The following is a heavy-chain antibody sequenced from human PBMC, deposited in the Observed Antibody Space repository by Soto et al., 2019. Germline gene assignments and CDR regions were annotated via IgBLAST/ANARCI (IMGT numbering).Heavy chain of an antibody. CDR2: ISGSGGST. D-gene: IGHD3-3*01. V-gene: IGHV3-23*01. CDR1: GFTFSSYA. J-gene: IGHJ4*02. Sequence: PGGSLRLSCAASGFTFSSYAMSWVRQAPGKGLEWVSAISGSGGSTYYADSVKGRFTISRDNSKNTLYLQMNSLRAEDTAVYYCAIIYDFWSGYSEQTDYWGQGTLVTVSS. CDR3: AIIYDFWSGYSEQTDY.